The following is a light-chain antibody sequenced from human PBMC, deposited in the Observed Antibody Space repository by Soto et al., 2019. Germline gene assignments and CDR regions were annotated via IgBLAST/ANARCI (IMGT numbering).Light chain of an antibody. V-gene: IGKV1-39*01. J-gene: IGKJ1*01. CDR3: QQSYSTPPT. CDR2: AAS. CDR1: QSISSY. Sequence: QITESPSSLSAQVGDRVTITCRASQSISSYLNWYQQKPGKAPKLLIYAASSLQSGVPSRFSGSGSGTDFTLTISSLQPEDFATYYCQQSYSTPPTFGQGTKVDIK.